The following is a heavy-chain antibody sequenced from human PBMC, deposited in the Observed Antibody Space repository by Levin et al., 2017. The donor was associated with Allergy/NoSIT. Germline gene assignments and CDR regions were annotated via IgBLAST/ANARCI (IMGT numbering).Heavy chain of an antibody. CDR1: GYTFTSYD. Sequence: ASVKVSCKASGYTFTSYDINWVRQATGQGLEWMGWMNPNSGNTGYAQKFQGRVTMTRNTSISTAYMELSSLRSEDTAVYYCASSFYDFWSGYYYYSGMDVWGQGTTVTVSS. CDR2: MNPNSGNT. D-gene: IGHD3-3*01. J-gene: IGHJ6*02. CDR3: ASSFYDFWSGYYYYSGMDV. V-gene: IGHV1-8*01.